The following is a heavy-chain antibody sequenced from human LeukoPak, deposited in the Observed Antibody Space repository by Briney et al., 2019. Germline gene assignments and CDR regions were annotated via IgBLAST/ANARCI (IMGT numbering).Heavy chain of an antibody. V-gene: IGHV3-11*01. D-gene: IGHD1-26*01. J-gene: IGHJ4*02. CDR2: ISSSGSTI. Sequence: GGSLRLSCAASGFTFSDYYMSWIRQAPGKGLEWVSYISSSGSTIYYADSVKGRFTISRDNAKNSPYLQMNSLRAEDTAVYYCARDPHSGSYDYWGQGTLVTVSS. CDR1: GFTFSDYY. CDR3: ARDPHSGSYDY.